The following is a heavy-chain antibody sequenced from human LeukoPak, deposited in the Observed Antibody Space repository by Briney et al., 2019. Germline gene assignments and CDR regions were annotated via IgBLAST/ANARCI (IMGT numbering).Heavy chain of an antibody. CDR1: GGTFSSYA. CDR2: IIPIFGIA. V-gene: IGHV1-69*04. J-gene: IGHJ6*02. D-gene: IGHD2-15*01. CDR3: ARLSDCSGGSCYSYYYYGMDV. Sequence: ASVKVSCKASGGTFSSYAISWMRQAPGQGLEWMGRIIPIFGIANYAQKFQGRVTITADKSTSTAYMELSSLRSEDTAVYYCARLSDCSGGSCYSYYYYGMDVWGQGTTVTVSS.